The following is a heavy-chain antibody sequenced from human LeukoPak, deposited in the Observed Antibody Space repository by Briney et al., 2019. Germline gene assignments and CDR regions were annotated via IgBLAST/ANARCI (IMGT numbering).Heavy chain of an antibody. CDR2: IYYSGST. V-gene: IGHV4-31*03. CDR1: GGSISSGGYY. CDR3: ARDKGEGSGAFDI. J-gene: IGHJ3*02. Sequence: SETLSLTCTVSGGSISSGGYYWSWIRQHPGKGLEWIGYIYYSGSTYCNPSLKSRVTISVDTSKNQFSLKLSSVTAADTAVYYCARDKGEGSGAFDIWGQGTMVTVSS. D-gene: IGHD3-10*01.